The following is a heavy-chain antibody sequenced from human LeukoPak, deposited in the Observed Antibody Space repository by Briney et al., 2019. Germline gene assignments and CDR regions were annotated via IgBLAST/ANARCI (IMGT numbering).Heavy chain of an antibody. D-gene: IGHD4-23*01. Sequence: TGGSLRLSCAASGFTFSSYGMHWVRQAPGKGLEWVAVISYDGSNKYYADSVKGRFTISRDNSKNTLYLQMNSLRAEDTAVYYCAKGYGGNPDAFDIWGQGTMVTVSS. CDR3: AKGYGGNPDAFDI. CDR2: ISYDGSNK. CDR1: GFTFSSYG. J-gene: IGHJ3*02. V-gene: IGHV3-30*18.